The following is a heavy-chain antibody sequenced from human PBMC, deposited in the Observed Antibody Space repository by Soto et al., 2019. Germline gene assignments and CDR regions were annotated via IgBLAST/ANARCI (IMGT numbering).Heavy chain of an antibody. Sequence: QVKLVQSGAEVRKPGSSVRVSCKASGGSFNRHTISWVRQAPGQGLEWMGGIIPIFGTANHAQKFQGRVTIIADESTSTVYMELSSLRSDDTAIYDCARGWGYDSTDYYYAYWGQGTLVIVTS. CDR3: ARGWGYDSTDYYYAY. V-gene: IGHV1-69*01. J-gene: IGHJ4*02. CDR1: GGSFNRHT. D-gene: IGHD3-22*01. CDR2: IIPIFGTA.